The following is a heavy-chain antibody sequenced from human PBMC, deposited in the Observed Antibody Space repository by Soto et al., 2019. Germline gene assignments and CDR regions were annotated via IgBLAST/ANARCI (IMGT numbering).Heavy chain of an antibody. CDR1: GYSFSTYD. CDR3: ARPYCDSTSCYTDWFDP. CDR2: VNPKSGNT. D-gene: IGHD2-2*02. J-gene: IGHJ5*02. Sequence: QVQLVQSGVEVKKPGASVKVSCKASGYSFSTYDINWVRQAAGQGLEWMGWVNPKSGNTDYAQRFRGRVTMTSNTSISTAYMELSALTPEDTAVYYCARPYCDSTSCYTDWFDPWGQGTLVTVSS. V-gene: IGHV1-8*01.